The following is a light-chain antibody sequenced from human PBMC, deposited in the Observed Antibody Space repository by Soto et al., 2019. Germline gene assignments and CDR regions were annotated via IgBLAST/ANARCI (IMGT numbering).Light chain of an antibody. CDR2: EDN. CDR3: SSYTSSTAYV. J-gene: IGLJ1*01. CDR1: SSDVGGYNS. Sequence: QSVLTQPASVSGSPGQSIAISCTGTSSDVGGYNSVSWYQQHPGKVPKLMIYEDNKRPSGVSDRFSGSKSGNTASLTISGLQAEDEAEYYCSSYTSSTAYVFGTGTKLTVL. V-gene: IGLV2-14*02.